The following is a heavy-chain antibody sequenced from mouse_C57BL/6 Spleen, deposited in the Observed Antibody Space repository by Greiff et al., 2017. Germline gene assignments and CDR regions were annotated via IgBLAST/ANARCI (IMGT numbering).Heavy chain of an antibody. CDR2: IRLKSDNYAT. V-gene: IGHV6-3*01. Sequence: EVQLQESGGGLVQPGGSMKLSCVASGFTFSNYWMNWVRQSPEKGLEWVAQIRLKSDNYATHYAESVKGRFTISRDDSKSSVYLQMNNLRAEDTGIYYCTAYLLYYSKGGFAYWGQGTLVTVSA. CDR1: GFTFSNYW. J-gene: IGHJ3*01. D-gene: IGHD2-5*01. CDR3: TAYLLYYSKGGFAY.